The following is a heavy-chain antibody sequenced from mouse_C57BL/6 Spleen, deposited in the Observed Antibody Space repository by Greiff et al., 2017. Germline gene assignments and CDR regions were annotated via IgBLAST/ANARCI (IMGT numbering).Heavy chain of an antibody. CDR3: VRSTTASRFAY. Sequence: EVQLVESGGGLVQPKGSLKLSCAASGFSFNTYSMNWVRQAPGKGLEWVARIRSKSNNYATYYADSVKDRFTISRDDSESMLYLQMNNLKTEDTAMYYCVRSTTASRFAYWGQGTLVTVSA. V-gene: IGHV10-1*01. CDR2: IRSKSNNYAT. CDR1: GFSFNTYS. D-gene: IGHD1-2*01. J-gene: IGHJ3*01.